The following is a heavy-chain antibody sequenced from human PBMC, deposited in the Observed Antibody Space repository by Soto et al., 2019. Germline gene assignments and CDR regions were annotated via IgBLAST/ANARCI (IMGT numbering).Heavy chain of an antibody. CDR1: GYTFTSYG. D-gene: IGHD1-26*01. CDR2: IIAYNGNT. V-gene: IGHV1-18*01. J-gene: IGHJ4*02. Sequence: QVQLVQSGAEVKKPGASVKVSCKASGYTFTSYGISWVRQAPGQGLEWMGWIIAYNGNTNYAQKLQGRVTMTTDTAASAAYMGLRSRSSDDPAVNYCARPGGGFSGSYYVWGQGTLVTVAA. CDR3: ARPGGGFSGSYYV.